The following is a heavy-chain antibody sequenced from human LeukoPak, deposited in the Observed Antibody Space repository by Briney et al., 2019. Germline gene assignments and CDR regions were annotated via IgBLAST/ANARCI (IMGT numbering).Heavy chain of an antibody. CDR1: GGSISSYY. Sequence: SETLSLTCTVSGGSISSYYWSWIRQPPGKGLEWIGYIYYSGSTNYNPSLKSRVTISVDTSKNQFSLKLSSVTAADTAVYYCAGYKQERPFWGQGTLVTVSS. CDR3: AGYKQERPF. D-gene: IGHD1-1*01. CDR2: IYYSGST. J-gene: IGHJ4*02. V-gene: IGHV4-59*08.